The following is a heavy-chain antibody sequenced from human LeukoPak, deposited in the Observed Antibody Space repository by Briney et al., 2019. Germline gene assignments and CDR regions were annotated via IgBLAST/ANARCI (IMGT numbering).Heavy chain of an antibody. V-gene: IGHV1-69*05. CDR2: TIPLFGTT. CDR3: AGGSWDDAGYYYYYYMDV. J-gene: IGHJ6*03. Sequence: SVKVSCKASGGSFSSHAVGWVRQAPGQGLEWLGGTIPLFGTTRYAQKFQGRVTITTDESTRTAYMDLSSLTSEDTAVYYCAGGSWDDAGYYYYYYMDVWGKGSTVTVSS. CDR1: GGSFSSHA. D-gene: IGHD1-1*01.